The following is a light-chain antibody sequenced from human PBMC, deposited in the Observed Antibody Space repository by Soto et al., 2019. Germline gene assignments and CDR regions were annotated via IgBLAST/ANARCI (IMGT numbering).Light chain of an antibody. CDR2: ATS. Sequence: EIVMTQSPATLSASPGERATLSCRASHRVSSYLAWYQQKPGQAPRLLIYATSTRATGIPARFSGSGSGTEFTLTISSLQSEDFAVYYCQQYNNWPLTFGGGTKVDSK. J-gene: IGKJ4*01. V-gene: IGKV3-15*01. CDR3: QQYNNWPLT. CDR1: HRVSSY.